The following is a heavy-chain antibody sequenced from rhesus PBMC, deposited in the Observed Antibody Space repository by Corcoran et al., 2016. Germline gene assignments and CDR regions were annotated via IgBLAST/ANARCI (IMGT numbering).Heavy chain of an antibody. CDR1: GASISSNY. CDR3: ARDRPSNDRFDV. V-gene: IGHV4S2*01. Sequence: QVQLQESGPGLVKPSETLPLTCAVSGASISSNYWSWIRQAPGKGLEWIGRIDGSGGSTDSNPFLKSRVAISRDTSKNQFSLKLSSVTAADTAVYYCARDRPSNDRFDVWGAGVLVTVSS. J-gene: IGHJ5-1*01. CDR2: IDGSGGST. D-gene: IGHD4-23*01.